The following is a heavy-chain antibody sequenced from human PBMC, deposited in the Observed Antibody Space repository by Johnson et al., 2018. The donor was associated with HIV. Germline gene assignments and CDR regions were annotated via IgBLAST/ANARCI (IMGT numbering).Heavy chain of an antibody. V-gene: IGHV3-33*05. J-gene: IGHJ3*02. CDR1: GFTFSSYG. CDR2: ISYAGSNQ. Sequence: QVQLVESGGGVVQPGGSLRLSCAASGFTFSSYGMHWVRQAPGKGLEWVAVISYAGSNQYSADSVKGRFTLSRDNSKNSLYLQMNSLRAEDTAVYYCARDNGDTIFGVVIREGAFDIWGQGTMVTVSS. CDR3: ARDNGDTIFGVVIREGAFDI. D-gene: IGHD3-3*01.